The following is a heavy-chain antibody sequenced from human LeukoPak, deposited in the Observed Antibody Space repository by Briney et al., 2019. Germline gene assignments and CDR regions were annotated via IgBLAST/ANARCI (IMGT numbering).Heavy chain of an antibody. CDR1: GFIFSGYG. Sequence: PGGSLRLSCAAYGFIFSGYGMHWVRQAPGKGLEWVAVISYDESNKYYADSVKGRFTISRDTAKNTLYLQMNSLRAEDTAVYYCARGHHYYDSSAYYYWGQGTLVTVSS. V-gene: IGHV3-30*03. CDR2: ISYDESNK. D-gene: IGHD3-22*01. J-gene: IGHJ4*02. CDR3: ARGHHYYDSSAYYY.